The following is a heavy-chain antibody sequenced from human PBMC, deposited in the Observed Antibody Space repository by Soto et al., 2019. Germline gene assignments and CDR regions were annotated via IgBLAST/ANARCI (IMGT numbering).Heavy chain of an antibody. V-gene: IGHV4-39*01. CDR1: GGSISSSSYY. Sequence: SETLSLTCTVSGGSISSSSYYWGWIRQPPGKGLEWIGSIYYSGSTYYNPSLKSRVTISVDTSKDQFSLKLSSVTAADTAVYYCARSHSSGWYLPDDYWGQGTLVTVSS. CDR2: IYYSGST. J-gene: IGHJ4*02. D-gene: IGHD6-19*01. CDR3: ARSHSSGWYLPDDY.